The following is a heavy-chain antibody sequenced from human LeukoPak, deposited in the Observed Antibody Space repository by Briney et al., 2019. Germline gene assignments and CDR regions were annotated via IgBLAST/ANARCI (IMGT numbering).Heavy chain of an antibody. CDR2: ISYDGSNK. V-gene: IGHV3-30*04. J-gene: IGHJ5*02. CDR3: ARDDCSCESCYRSWFDP. CDR1: GFTFSSYA. D-gene: IGHD2-15*01. Sequence: GGSLRLSCAASGFTFSSYAMNWVRQAPGKGLEWVALISYDGSNKNYADSVKGRFTISRDNSKNTLYLQMNSLRAEDTAVYYCARDDCSCESCYRSWFDPWGQGTLVTVSS.